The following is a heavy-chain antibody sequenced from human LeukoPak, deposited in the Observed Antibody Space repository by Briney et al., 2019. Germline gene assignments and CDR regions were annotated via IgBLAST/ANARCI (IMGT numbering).Heavy chain of an antibody. CDR2: IYYSGST. V-gene: IGHV4-59*01. CDR1: GGSISSYY. CDR3: ARGFSSTSWVFDAFDI. D-gene: IGHD6-13*01. J-gene: IGHJ3*02. Sequence: PSETLSLTCTVSGGSISSYYWSWIRQPPGKGLEWIGYIYYSGSTNYNPSLKSRVTISVDTSKSQFSLKLSSVTAADTAVYYCARGFSSTSWVFDAFDIWGQGTMVTVSS.